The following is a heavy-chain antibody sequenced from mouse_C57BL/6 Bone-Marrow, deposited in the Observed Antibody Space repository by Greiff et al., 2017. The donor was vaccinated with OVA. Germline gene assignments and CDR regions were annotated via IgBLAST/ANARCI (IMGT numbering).Heavy chain of an antibody. J-gene: IGHJ2*01. CDR2: IDPENGDT. Sequence: EVQLQHSGAELVRPGASVKLSCTASGFNIKDYYMHWVKQRPEQGLEWIGWIDPENGDTEYASKFQGKATITADTSSNTAYLQLSSLTSEDTAVYYCTPHGSRGYWGQGTTLTVSS. CDR3: TPHGSRGY. CDR1: GFNIKDYY. D-gene: IGHD1-1*01. V-gene: IGHV14-4*01.